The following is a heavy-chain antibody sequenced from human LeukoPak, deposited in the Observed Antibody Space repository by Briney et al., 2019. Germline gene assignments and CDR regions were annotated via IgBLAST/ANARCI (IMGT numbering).Heavy chain of an antibody. D-gene: IGHD3-16*01. CDR1: GFTFSSYA. CDR2: ISGSDGST. Sequence: PGGSLRLSCAASGFTFSSYAMTWVRQAPGKGLEWVSPISGSDGSTYYADSVKGRFTISRDNSKNTLYMQMNSLRVEDTAVYYCARGSGRLRLGEAPDYWGQGTLVTVSS. J-gene: IGHJ4*02. V-gene: IGHV3-23*01. CDR3: ARGSGRLRLGEAPDY.